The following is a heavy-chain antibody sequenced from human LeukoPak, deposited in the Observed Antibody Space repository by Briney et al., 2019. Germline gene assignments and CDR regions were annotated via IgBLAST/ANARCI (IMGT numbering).Heavy chain of an antibody. D-gene: IGHD3-10*01. CDR3: ARDRITMVRGVIITPFDY. CDR1: GYTFTGYY. Sequence: ASVKVSCKASGYTFTGYYMHWVRQAPGQGLEWMGWINPNSGGTNYAQKFQGRVTMTRDTSISTAYMELSRLRSDDTAVYYCARDRITMVRGVIITPFDYWGQGTLVTVSS. J-gene: IGHJ4*02. V-gene: IGHV1-2*02. CDR2: INPNSGGT.